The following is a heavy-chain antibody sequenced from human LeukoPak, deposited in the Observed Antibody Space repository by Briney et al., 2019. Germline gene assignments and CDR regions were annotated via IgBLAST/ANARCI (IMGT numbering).Heavy chain of an antibody. J-gene: IGHJ4*02. CDR3: ARGPSCFFDY. CDR2: INPSAGST. D-gene: IGHD2-2*01. V-gene: IGHV1-46*01. CDR1: GYTFTKYY. Sequence: ASVKVSCKASGYTFTKYYIHWVRQAPGQGLEWMGIINPSAGSTNYAQKFQGRVTLTRDTSTSTAYMELRSLRSDDTAVYYCARGPSCFFDYWGQGTLVTVSS.